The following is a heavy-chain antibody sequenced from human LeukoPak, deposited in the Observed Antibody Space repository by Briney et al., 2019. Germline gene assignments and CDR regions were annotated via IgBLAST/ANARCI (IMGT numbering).Heavy chain of an antibody. Sequence: ASVTLSCSGSGYTFIGYYIHWVRHAPGPGLELMGFININGGGTKYAEKFQGRVLMTKDTSITTGYMELSGLRSDETAMYFCAREDSGSYSPFDYWGQRTLVTLSS. CDR3: AREDSGSYSPFDY. CDR1: GYTFIGYY. V-gene: IGHV1-2*02. CDR2: ININGGGT. D-gene: IGHD1-26*01. J-gene: IGHJ4*02.